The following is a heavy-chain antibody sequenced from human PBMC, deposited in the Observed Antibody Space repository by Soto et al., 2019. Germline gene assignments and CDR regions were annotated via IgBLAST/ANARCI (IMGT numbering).Heavy chain of an antibody. CDR1: GGTFSSYA. Sequence: QVQLVQSGAEVKKPGSSVKVSCKASGGTFSSYAISWVRQAPGQGLEWMGGINPIFGTANYAQKFQGRVTITADEYTSTAYMERGSLRSEDTAVYYCAGGVVVTDRGYGYFDLWGRGTLVNDS. CDR2: INPIFGTA. D-gene: IGHD2-21*02. J-gene: IGHJ2*01. V-gene: IGHV1-69*01. CDR3: AGGVVVTDRGYGYFDL.